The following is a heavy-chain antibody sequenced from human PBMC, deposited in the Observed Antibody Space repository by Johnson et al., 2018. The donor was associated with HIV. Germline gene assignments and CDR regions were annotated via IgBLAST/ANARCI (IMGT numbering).Heavy chain of an antibody. J-gene: IGHJ3*01. V-gene: IGHV3-15*01. CDR1: GFTFSSYA. D-gene: IGHD6-6*01. Sequence: VQLVESGGGVVRPGGSLRLSCAASGFTFSSYAMHWVRQAPGKGLEWVGRIKSKTDGGTTDYAAPVKGRFTISRDDSKNTLYLQMNSLKTEDTAVYYCTTTSSSGYTNSYAFDVWGQGTMVTVSS. CDR2: IKSKTDGGTT. CDR3: TTTSSSGYTNSYAFDV.